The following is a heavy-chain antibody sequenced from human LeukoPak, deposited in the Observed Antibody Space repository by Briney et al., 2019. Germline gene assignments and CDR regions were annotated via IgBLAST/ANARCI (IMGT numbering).Heavy chain of an antibody. CDR2: INQDGSAK. CDR1: GFLFSNSW. CDR3: ARVHYYDSSGYSNWFDP. Sequence: GGSLRLSCADSGFLFSNSWMAWVRQAPGRGLEWLANINQDGSAKTCVDSVKGRFTISRDNAKNTLYLQMNSLRAEDTAVYYCARVHYYDSSGYSNWFDPWGQGTLVTVSS. D-gene: IGHD3-22*01. V-gene: IGHV3-7*02. J-gene: IGHJ5*02.